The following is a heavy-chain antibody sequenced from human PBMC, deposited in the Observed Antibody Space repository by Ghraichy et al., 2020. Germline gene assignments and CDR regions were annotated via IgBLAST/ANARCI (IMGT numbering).Heavy chain of an antibody. CDR1: GGSISSGGYY. J-gene: IGHJ2*01. CDR2: IYYSGST. V-gene: IGHV4-31*03. Sequence: SETLSLTCTVSGGSISSGGYYWSWIRPHPGKGLEWIGYIYYSGSTYYNPSLKSRVTISVDTSKNQFSLKLSSVTAADTAVYYCAATHTIYSYGFSFGLWGRGTLVTVSS. CDR3: AATHTIYSYGFSFGL. D-gene: IGHD5-18*01.